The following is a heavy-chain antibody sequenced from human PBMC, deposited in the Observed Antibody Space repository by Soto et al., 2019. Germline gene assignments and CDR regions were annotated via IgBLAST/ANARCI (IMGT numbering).Heavy chain of an antibody. D-gene: IGHD2-2*01. V-gene: IGHV1-69*01. J-gene: IGHJ6*02. CDR3: ARSQGSSTSLEIYYYYYYGMDV. CDR2: IIPISGTA. Sequence: QVQLVQSGAEVKKPGSSVKVSCKASGGTFSSYAICWVRQAPGQGLEWMGGIIPISGTANYAQKFQGRVTITADESTSTVYMELSSLRSEDTAVYFCARSQGSSTSLEIYYYYYYGMDVWGQGTTVTVSS. CDR1: GGTFSSYA.